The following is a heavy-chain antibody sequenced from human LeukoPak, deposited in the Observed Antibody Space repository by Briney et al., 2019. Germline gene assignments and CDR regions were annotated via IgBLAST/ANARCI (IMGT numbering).Heavy chain of an antibody. CDR2: INPSGGTT. CDR3: AREIGPRQLHLWGSAFDY. J-gene: IGHJ4*02. CDR1: GYTFINYY. V-gene: IGHV1-46*01. Sequence: ASVKVSCKASGYTFINYYMHWVRQAPGQGLEWMGIINPSGGTTSYAQNFQGRVTMIRDTSTSTVYMELSSLRPEDTAVYYCAREIGPRQLHLWGSAFDYWGQGTLVTVSS. D-gene: IGHD5-18*01.